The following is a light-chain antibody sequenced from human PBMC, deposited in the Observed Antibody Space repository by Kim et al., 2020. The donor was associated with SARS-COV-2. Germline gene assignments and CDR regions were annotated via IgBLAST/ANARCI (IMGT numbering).Light chain of an antibody. CDR1: KLGDKY. J-gene: IGLJ2*01. CDR3: QAWDSSIAV. CDR2: QHS. Sequence: SYELTQPPSVSVSPGQTASITCSGDKLGDKYACWYQQKPGQSPVLVIYQHSKRPSGIPERFSGSNSGNTATLTISGTQAMNEADYYCQAWDSSIAVFGGGTQLTVL. V-gene: IGLV3-1*01.